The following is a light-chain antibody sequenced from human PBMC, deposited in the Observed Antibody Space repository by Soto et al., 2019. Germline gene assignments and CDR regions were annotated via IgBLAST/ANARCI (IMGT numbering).Light chain of an antibody. J-gene: IGKJ2*01. CDR3: QQFVESPYT. CDR1: EPVSRSY. V-gene: IGKV3-20*01. CDR2: DAS. Sequence: EIVLTQSPGTMSLSPGQRATLSCRASEPVSRSYLAWYQHKPGQAPRLLIYDASRRATGIPDRFSGSGSGTDFSLIISRLEPEDFAVYYCQQFVESPYTFGQGTKLEIK.